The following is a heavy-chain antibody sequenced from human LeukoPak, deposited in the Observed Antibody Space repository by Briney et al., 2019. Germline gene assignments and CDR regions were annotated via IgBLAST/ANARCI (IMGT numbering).Heavy chain of an antibody. CDR2: IRYDGSNK. Sequence: PGGSLRLSCAASGFTFSSYWMSWVRQAPGKGLEWVAFIRYDGSNKYYADSVKGRFTISRDNSKNTLYLQMNSLRAEDTAVYYCATDDPPVTGGYIVATTYPSNLDYWGQGTLVTVSS. J-gene: IGHJ4*02. CDR1: GFTFSSYW. CDR3: ATDDPPVTGGYIVATTYPSNLDY. D-gene: IGHD5-12*01. V-gene: IGHV3-30*02.